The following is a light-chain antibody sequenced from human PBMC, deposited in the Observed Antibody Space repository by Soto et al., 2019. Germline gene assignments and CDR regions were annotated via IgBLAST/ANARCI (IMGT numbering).Light chain of an antibody. CDR1: QSVSSK. J-gene: IGKJ5*01. CDR3: QQYNNWPPIT. Sequence: ETVMTHSPATLSVPQGETATLSCRASQSVSSKLAWYQQKPGQAPRLLIYGASTRATGIPARFSGSGSGTEFTLSISSLQSEDFAVYYCQQYNNWPPITFGQGTRLEIK. CDR2: GAS. V-gene: IGKV3D-15*01.